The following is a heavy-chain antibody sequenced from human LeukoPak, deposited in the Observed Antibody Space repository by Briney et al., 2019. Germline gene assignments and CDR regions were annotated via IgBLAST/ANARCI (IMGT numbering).Heavy chain of an antibody. J-gene: IGHJ5*02. V-gene: IGHV3-53*01. CDR2: IYPGGVT. CDR3: ARGDPSSSWYLNWFDT. Sequence: PGGSLRLSCAASGFTINTNYMNWVRQAPERGLEWLSVIYPGGVTKYAESVKGRFTISRDNAQNSLYLQMNSLRADDTAVYYCARGDPSSSWYLNWFDTWGLGTLVTVSS. D-gene: IGHD6-13*01. CDR1: GFTINTNY.